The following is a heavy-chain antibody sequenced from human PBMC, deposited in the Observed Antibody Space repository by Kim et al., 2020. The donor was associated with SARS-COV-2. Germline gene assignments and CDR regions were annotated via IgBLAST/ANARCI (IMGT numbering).Heavy chain of an antibody. CDR3: ARVDYYYDNSEGMDV. CDR2: INHSGST. D-gene: IGHD3-22*01. Sequence: SETLSLTCAVSGGSFSGYYWSWICKPPGKGLEWIGEINHSGSTNYNPTLKSRVTISVDTSKNQFSLKLSPVTAADTAVYYCARVDYYYDNSEGMDVWGQGTTVTVSS. V-gene: IGHV4-34*01. J-gene: IGHJ6*02. CDR1: GGSFSGYY.